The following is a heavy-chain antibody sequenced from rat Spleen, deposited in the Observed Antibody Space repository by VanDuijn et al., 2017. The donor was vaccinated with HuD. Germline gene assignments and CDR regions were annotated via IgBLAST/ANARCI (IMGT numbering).Heavy chain of an antibody. CDR1: GFTFSRYW. CDR2: ITNTGGST. V-gene: IGHV5-31*01. J-gene: IGHJ2*01. D-gene: IGHD1-9*01. CDR3: VRHGYYGYNYFYD. Sequence: EVQLVETGGGLLQPGSSLQLSCVASGFTFSRYWVYWVRQAPGKGLEWVASITNTGGSTYYRDSGKGRFTSSRHNAKSTLYLQMDSLRSEDTATYYCVRHGYYGYNYFYDGGQGVMVTVSS.